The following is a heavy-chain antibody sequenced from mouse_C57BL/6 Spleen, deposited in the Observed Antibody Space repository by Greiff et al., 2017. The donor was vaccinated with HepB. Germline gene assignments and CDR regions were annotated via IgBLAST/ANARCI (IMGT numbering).Heavy chain of an antibody. Sequence: VQLQQSGAELVRPGASVKLSCTASGFNIKDDYMHWVKQRPEQGLEWIGWIDPENGDTEYASKFQGKATITADTSSNTAYLQLSSLTSEDTAVYYCTTGGTTVVEGWYFDVWGTGTTVTVSS. CDR3: TTGGTTVVEGWYFDV. CDR1: GFNIKDDY. J-gene: IGHJ1*03. V-gene: IGHV14-4*01. CDR2: IDPENGDT. D-gene: IGHD1-1*01.